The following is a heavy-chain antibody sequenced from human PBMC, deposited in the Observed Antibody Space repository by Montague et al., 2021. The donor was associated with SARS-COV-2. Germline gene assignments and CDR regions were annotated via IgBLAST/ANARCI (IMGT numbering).Heavy chain of an antibody. D-gene: IGHD3-3*01. J-gene: IGHJ4*02. CDR3: GGGANFDY. Sequence: SVKVSCKASGVPFSNYPISWVRQAPGQGPEWMGGIIPMFGTGNYAQKFQGRLTFTADEATNTAYMELSSLRPEDTAVYYCGGGANFDYWGQGTLVIVSS. V-gene: IGHV1-69*13. CDR2: IIPMFGTG. CDR1: GVPFSNYP.